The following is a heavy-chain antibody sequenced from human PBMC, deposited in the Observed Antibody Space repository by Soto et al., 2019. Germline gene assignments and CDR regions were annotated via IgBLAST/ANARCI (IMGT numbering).Heavy chain of an antibody. CDR3: ARVAIFGVVNYHGLTFGARPYYYYYGMDV. CDR2: INHRGST. CDR1: GGSFSGYY. D-gene: IGHD3-3*01. J-gene: IGHJ6*02. Sequence: SETLSLTCAVYGGSFSGYYWSWIRQPPGKGLERIGEINHRGSTNYNPSLKSRVTISVDTSKNQFSLKLSSVTAADTAVYYCARVAIFGVVNYHGLTFGARPYYYYYGMDVWGQGTTVTVSS. V-gene: IGHV4-34*01.